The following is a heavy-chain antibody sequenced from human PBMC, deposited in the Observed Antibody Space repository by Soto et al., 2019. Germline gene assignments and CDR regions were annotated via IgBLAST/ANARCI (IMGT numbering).Heavy chain of an antibody. Sequence: EVHLLESGGGLVQPGGSLRLSCAASGFSFTSYAMMWVRQAPAKGLEWVSVISSSGGCCYFADSVKGRFTISRDNSKNMLYLGMNSLRAEDTAIYFCAKGSIEYSASIDYWGQGTLVIVSS. J-gene: IGHJ4*02. CDR3: AKGSIEYSASIDY. CDR2: ISSSGGCC. V-gene: IGHV3-23*01. D-gene: IGHD5-12*01. CDR1: GFSFTSYA.